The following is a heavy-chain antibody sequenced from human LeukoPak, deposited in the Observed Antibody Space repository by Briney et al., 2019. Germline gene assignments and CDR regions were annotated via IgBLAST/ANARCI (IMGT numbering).Heavy chain of an antibody. J-gene: IGHJ3*02. V-gene: IGHV4-34*01. CDR1: GGSFSGYY. CDR2: INHSGST. D-gene: IGHD3-10*01. Sequence: SETLSLTCAVYGGSFSGYYWNWIRQPPGKGLEWIGEINHSGSTNYNPSLKSRVTIPVDTSKNQLSLRLSSVTAADTAVYYCARTTMVRGVIIIRDAFDIWSQGTMVTVSS. CDR3: ARTTMVRGVIIIRDAFDI.